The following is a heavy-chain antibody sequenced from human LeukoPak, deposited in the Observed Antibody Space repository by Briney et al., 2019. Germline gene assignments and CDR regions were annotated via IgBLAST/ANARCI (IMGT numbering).Heavy chain of an antibody. V-gene: IGHV3-30-3*01. CDR1: GFTFSSYA. CDR2: ISYDGSNK. CDR3: ARDVQQLATQVLFDI. D-gene: IGHD6-13*01. Sequence: GGSLRLSCAASGFTFSSYAMHWVRQAPGKGLEWVAVISYDGSNKYYADSVKGRFTISRDNSKNTLYLQMNSLRAEDTAVYYCARDVQQLATQVLFDIWGQGTMVTVSS. J-gene: IGHJ3*02.